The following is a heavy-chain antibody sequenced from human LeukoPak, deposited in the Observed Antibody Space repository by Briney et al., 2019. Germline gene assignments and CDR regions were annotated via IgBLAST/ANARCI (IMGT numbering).Heavy chain of an antibody. J-gene: IGHJ4*02. CDR3: ARVKSGKTMIVVVHPFDY. CDR1: GGSISSGNYY. Sequence: PQTLSLTCTLSGGSISSGNYYWSWIRHPPGKGLEWSGYIYYSGSTYYKPSLKSRVTISVDTSKTQFSLKLSSVTAADTAVYYCARVKSGKTMIVVVHPFDYWGQGTLVTVSS. V-gene: IGHV4-30-4*01. CDR2: IYYSGST. D-gene: IGHD3-22*01.